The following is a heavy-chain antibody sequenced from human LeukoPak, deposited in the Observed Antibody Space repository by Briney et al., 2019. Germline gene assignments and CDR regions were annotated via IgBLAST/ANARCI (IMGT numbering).Heavy chain of an antibody. D-gene: IGHD6-13*01. Sequence: ASVKVSCKASGYTFTSYGISWVRQAPGQGLEWMGWISAYNGNTDYAQKLQGRVTMTTDTSTSTAYMELRSLRSDDTAVYYCARPVAAAGREGGWFDPWGQGTLVTVSS. V-gene: IGHV1-18*01. CDR1: GYTFTSYG. CDR2: ISAYNGNT. J-gene: IGHJ5*02. CDR3: ARPVAAAGREGGWFDP.